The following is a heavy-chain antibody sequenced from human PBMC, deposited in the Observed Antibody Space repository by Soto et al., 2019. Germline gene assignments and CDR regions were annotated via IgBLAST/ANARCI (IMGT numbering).Heavy chain of an antibody. J-gene: IGHJ4*02. V-gene: IGHV3-30*03. Sequence: QVQLVESGGGVVQPGRSLRLSCAASRFTFAAHGMHWLRQAPGKGLEWVAIISFDGRNDYYADSVKGRFTVSRDNSKTTLYLQMNSLRAEDTAVYYCAREGSVRYYFDYWGQGTLVTVSS. D-gene: IGHD1-26*01. CDR3: AREGSVRYYFDY. CDR1: RFTFAAHG. CDR2: ISFDGRND.